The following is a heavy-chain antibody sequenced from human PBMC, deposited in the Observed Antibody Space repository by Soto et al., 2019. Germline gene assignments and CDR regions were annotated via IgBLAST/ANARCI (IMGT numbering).Heavy chain of an antibody. CDR3: ARHGPTRDTYYDFWSGYYIPPHFDY. J-gene: IGHJ4*02. V-gene: IGHV4-39*01. Sequence: SETLSLTCTVSGGSISSSSYYWGWIRQPPGKGLEWIGSIYYSGSTYYNPSLKSRVTISVDTSKNQFSLKLSSVTAADTAVYYCARHGPTRDTYYDFWSGYYIPPHFDYWGQGTLVTVSS. D-gene: IGHD3-3*01. CDR2: IYYSGST. CDR1: GGSISSSSYY.